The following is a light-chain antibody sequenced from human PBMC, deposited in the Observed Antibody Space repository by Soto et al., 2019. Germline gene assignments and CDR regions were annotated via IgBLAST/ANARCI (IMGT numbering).Light chain of an antibody. J-gene: IGLJ1*01. Sequence: QPVLTQSPSASASLGASVKLTCTLSSGHSSYAIAWHQQQPEKGPRYLMKLNSDGSHSKGDGIPDHFSGSSSGAERYLIISSLQSEDEAYYYCQTWGTGIHVFGTGAKLTVL. CDR3: QTWGTGIHV. CDR1: SGHSSYA. CDR2: LNSDGSH. V-gene: IGLV4-69*01.